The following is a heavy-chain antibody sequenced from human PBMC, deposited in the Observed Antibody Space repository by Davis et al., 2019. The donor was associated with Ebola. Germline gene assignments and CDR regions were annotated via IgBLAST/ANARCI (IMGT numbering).Heavy chain of an antibody. Sequence: MPSETLSLTCTVSGGSISSDDYYWSWIRQPPGKGLEWIGEIYHSGSTNYNPSLKSRVTISVDKSKNQFSLKLNSVTAADTAVYYCARRSPTYYYDSSGYSTYWYFDLWGRGTLVTVSS. CDR1: GGSISSDDYY. CDR2: IYHSGST. CDR3: ARRSPTYYYDSSGYSTYWYFDL. J-gene: IGHJ2*01. V-gene: IGHV4-39*07. D-gene: IGHD3-22*01.